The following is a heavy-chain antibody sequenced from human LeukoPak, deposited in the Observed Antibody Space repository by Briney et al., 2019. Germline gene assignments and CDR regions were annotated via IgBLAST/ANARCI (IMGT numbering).Heavy chain of an antibody. CDR3: AKSPANYYYYGMDV. D-gene: IGHD2-2*01. CDR2: ISGSGGST. V-gene: IGHV3-23*01. J-gene: IGHJ6*02. Sequence: GGSLRLSCAASGFTFTTVWMSWVRQAPGKGLEWVSAISGSGGSTYYADSVKGRFTISRDNSKNTLYLQMNSLRAEDTAVYYCAKSPANYYYYGMDVWGQGTTVTVSS. CDR1: GFTFTTVW.